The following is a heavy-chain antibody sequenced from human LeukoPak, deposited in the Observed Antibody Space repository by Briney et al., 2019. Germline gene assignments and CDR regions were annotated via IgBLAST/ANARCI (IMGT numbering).Heavy chain of an antibody. J-gene: IGHJ3*02. CDR3: AKARMWSDDAFDI. V-gene: IGHV3-23*01. CDR1: GFSFSSYA. D-gene: IGHD2-21*01. CDR2: TSGSGAGT. Sequence: PGGSLRLSCAASGFSFSSYAMNWVRQAPGKGLEWVSGTSGSGAGTYYADSVKGRFTISRDNSKNMLYLQMNTLRAEDTAVYYCAKARMWSDDAFDIWGHGTMVTVSS.